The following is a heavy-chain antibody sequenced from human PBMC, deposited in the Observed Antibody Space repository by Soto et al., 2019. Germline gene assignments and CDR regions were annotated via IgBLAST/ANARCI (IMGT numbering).Heavy chain of an antibody. Sequence: EVQLVESGGGLVQPGRSLRLSCAASGFTFDDYAMHWVRQAPGKGLEWVSGISWNSGSIGYADSVKGRFTISRDNAKNSLYLQMNSLRAEDTALYYCAKGLVGATDPYFHYWGQGTLVTVSS. CDR3: AKGLVGATDPYFHY. V-gene: IGHV3-9*01. CDR2: ISWNSGSI. CDR1: GFTFDDYA. D-gene: IGHD1-26*01. J-gene: IGHJ4*02.